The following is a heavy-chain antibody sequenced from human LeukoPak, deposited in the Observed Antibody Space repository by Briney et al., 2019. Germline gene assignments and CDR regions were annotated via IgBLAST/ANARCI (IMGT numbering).Heavy chain of an antibody. J-gene: IGHJ4*02. CDR2: IKQDGSEK. Sequence: PGGSLRLSCAASGFTFSSYWMSWVRQAPGKGLEWVANIKQDGSEKYCVDSVKGRFTISRDNAKNSLYLQMNSLRAEDTAVYYCARAEWTTYYYDSSGYMFDYWGQGTLVTVSS. CDR3: ARAEWTTYYYDSSGYMFDY. CDR1: GFTFSSYW. D-gene: IGHD3-22*01. V-gene: IGHV3-7*01.